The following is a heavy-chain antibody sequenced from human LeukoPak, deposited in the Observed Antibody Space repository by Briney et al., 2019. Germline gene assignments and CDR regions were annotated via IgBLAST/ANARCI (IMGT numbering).Heavy chain of an antibody. Sequence: GGSLRLPCAVTGFTFSSHAMSWVRQAPGMGLEWVSGISGSGAGTYYADSVKGRFTISRDNSKNTLYLQMNSLRAEDTAVYYCARDDFPDDFWGQGTLVTVSS. CDR3: ARDDFPDDF. CDR1: GFTFSSHA. D-gene: IGHD3/OR15-3a*01. J-gene: IGHJ4*02. V-gene: IGHV3-23*01. CDR2: ISGSGAGT.